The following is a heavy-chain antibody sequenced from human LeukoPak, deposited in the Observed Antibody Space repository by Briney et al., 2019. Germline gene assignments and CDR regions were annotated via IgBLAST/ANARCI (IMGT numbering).Heavy chain of an antibody. CDR3: ASGPYGYYYDSSGYSPYYFDY. D-gene: IGHD3-22*01. CDR2: ISGSGGST. Sequence: GGSLRLSCAASGFTFSSYAMSWVRQAPGKGLEWVSAISGSGGSTYYADSVKGRFTISRDNSKNTLYLQMNSLRAEDTAVYYCASGPYGYYYDSSGYSPYYFDYWGQGTLVTVSS. CDR1: GFTFSSYA. J-gene: IGHJ4*02. V-gene: IGHV3-23*01.